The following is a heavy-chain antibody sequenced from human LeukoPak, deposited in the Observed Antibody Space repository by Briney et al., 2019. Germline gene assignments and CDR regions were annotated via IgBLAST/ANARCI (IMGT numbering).Heavy chain of an antibody. D-gene: IGHD3-22*01. CDR2: ISGSGGST. V-gene: IGHV3-23*01. CDR3: AKSMRKDSSGYFLDFDY. Sequence: GGPLRLSCAASGFTFSSYAMSWVRRAPGKGLEWVSAISGSGGSTYYADSVKGRFTISRDNSKNTLYLQMNSLRAEDTAVYYCAKSMRKDSSGYFLDFDYWGQGTLVTVSS. J-gene: IGHJ4*02. CDR1: GFTFSSYA.